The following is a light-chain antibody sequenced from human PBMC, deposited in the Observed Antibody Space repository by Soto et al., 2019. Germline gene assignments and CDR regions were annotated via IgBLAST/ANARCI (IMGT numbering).Light chain of an antibody. Sequence: EIVLTQSPATLSLSPGERATLSCRASQSVSSYLAWYQQKPGQAPRLLIYDASNRATGIPARFSGSGSGTYFTLPISSLEPEDFAVYYCQQRSNWPPWTFGQGTKVDIK. CDR3: QQRSNWPPWT. V-gene: IGKV3-11*01. J-gene: IGKJ1*01. CDR2: DAS. CDR1: QSVSSY.